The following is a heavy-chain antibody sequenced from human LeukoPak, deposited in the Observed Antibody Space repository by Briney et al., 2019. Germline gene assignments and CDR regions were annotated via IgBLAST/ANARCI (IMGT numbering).Heavy chain of an antibody. Sequence: GGSLRLSCAASGFTFSIYEMNWVCQAPGKGLEWVSYISSSGTTIYYAESVRGRFTISRDNVKNTLYLQMNSLRAEDTAVFYCARETDSTLFDYWGQGTLVTVSS. CDR3: ARETDSTLFDY. D-gene: IGHD2-2*01. CDR2: ISSSGTTI. CDR1: GFTFSIYE. J-gene: IGHJ4*02. V-gene: IGHV3-48*03.